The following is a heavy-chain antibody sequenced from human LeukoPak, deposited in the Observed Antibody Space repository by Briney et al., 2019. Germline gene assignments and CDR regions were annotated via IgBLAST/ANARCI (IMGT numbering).Heavy chain of an antibody. J-gene: IGHJ1*01. CDR3: ATSYYYDSSGYQGDFQH. D-gene: IGHD3-22*01. Sequence: PSETLSLTCTVSGGSISSSSYYWGWIRQPPGKGLEWIGRIYYSGSTYYNPSLKSRVTISVDTSKNQFSLKLSSVTAADTAVYYCATSYYYDSSGYQGDFQHWGQGTLVTVSS. CDR2: IYYSGST. CDR1: GGSISSSSYY. V-gene: IGHV4-39*01.